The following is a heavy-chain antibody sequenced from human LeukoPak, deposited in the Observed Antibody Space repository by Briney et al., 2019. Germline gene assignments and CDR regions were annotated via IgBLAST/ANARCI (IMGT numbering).Heavy chain of an antibody. J-gene: IGHJ4*02. CDR3: SNETNSQYCFDY. Sequence: GRRLRHSWVSLEGTLTSRAREWVREAAGKVKKWVAVISYDGSNKYYADSVKGRFTISRDNSKNTLYLQMNSLRAEDTVLYYCSNETNSQYCFDYWGQGTLVTVSS. V-gene: IGHV3-30*18. D-gene: IGHD4-23*01. CDR1: EGTLTSRA. CDR2: ISYDGSNK.